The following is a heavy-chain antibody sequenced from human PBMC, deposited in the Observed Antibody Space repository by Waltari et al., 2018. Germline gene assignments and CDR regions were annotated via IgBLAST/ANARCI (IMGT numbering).Heavy chain of an antibody. V-gene: IGHV5-51*03. D-gene: IGHD6-6*01. CDR3: ARRDEYSSSPGRY. CDR1: GYSFTSYW. J-gene: IGHJ4*02. Sequence: EVQLVQSGAAVKKPGESLKISCKGSGYSFTSYWIGWVRQMPGKGLGWMGIIYPGDSDTRYRPSFQGQVTISADKSISTAYRQWSSLTASDTAMYYCARRDEYSSSPGRYWGQGTLVTVSS. CDR2: IYPGDSDT.